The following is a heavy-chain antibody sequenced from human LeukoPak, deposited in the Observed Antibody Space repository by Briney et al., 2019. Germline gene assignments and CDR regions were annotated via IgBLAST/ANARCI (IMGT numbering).Heavy chain of an antibody. V-gene: IGHV1-46*03. CDR3: ARDSQIVPAAAGAFDI. CDR1: GYTFTSYY. J-gene: IGHJ3*02. Sequence: GASVKVSCKASGYTFTSYYTHWVRQAPGQGLEWMGIINPSGGSTSYAQKFQGRVTMTRDTSTSTVYMELSSLRSEDTAVYYCARDSQIVPAAAGAFDIWGQGTMVTVSS. CDR2: INPSGGST. D-gene: IGHD2-2*01.